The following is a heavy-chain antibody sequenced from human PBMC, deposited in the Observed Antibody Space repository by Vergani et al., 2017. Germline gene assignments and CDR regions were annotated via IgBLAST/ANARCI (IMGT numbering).Heavy chain of an antibody. CDR1: GFTFSSYD. Sequence: EVQLLESGGGLVQPGGSLRLSCAASGFTFSSYDMNWVRQAPGKGLEGVSGISGSGGSKYDADSVKGRFTISRDNSKNTLYLQMNSLRAEDTAVYYCVKDSSSFYFDYWGQGTLVTVSS. V-gene: IGHV3-23*01. D-gene: IGHD6-6*01. CDR3: VKDSSSFYFDY. J-gene: IGHJ4*02. CDR2: ISGSGGSK.